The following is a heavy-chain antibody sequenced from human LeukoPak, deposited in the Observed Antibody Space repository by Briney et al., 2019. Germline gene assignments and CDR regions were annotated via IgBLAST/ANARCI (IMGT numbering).Heavy chain of an antibody. Sequence: SETLSLTCTVSGGSISSYYWSWIRQPPGKGLEWIGYIYYSGSTNYNPSLKSRVTISVDTSKNQFSLKLSSVTAADTAVYYCARTTQYYYHMDVWGKGTTVTVSS. J-gene: IGHJ6*03. D-gene: IGHD1-1*01. CDR3: ARTTQYYYHMDV. CDR1: GGSISSYY. CDR2: IYYSGST. V-gene: IGHV4-59*01.